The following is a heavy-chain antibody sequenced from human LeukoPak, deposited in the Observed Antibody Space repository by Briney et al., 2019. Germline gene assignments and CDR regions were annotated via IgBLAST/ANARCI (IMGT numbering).Heavy chain of an antibody. CDR1: GYTFTSYY. CDR2: INPSGGST. CDR3: ASGGVTGWFDP. Sequence: ASVKVCCKASGYTFTSYYMHWVRQAPGQGLEWMGIINPSGGSTSYAQKFQGRVTMTRDTSTSTVYMELSSLSSEDTAVYYCASGGVTGWFDPWGQGTLVTVSS. V-gene: IGHV1-46*01. J-gene: IGHJ5*02. D-gene: IGHD2-21*02.